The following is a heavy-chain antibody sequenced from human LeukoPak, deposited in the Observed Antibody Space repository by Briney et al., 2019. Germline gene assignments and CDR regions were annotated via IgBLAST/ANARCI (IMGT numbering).Heavy chain of an antibody. J-gene: IGHJ4*02. CDR2: INSDGSFT. V-gene: IGHV3-74*01. CDR3: VRLGSGY. CDR1: GFTFSSYE. Sequence: GGSLRLSCAASGFTFSSYEMNWVRQAPGKGLEWVSRINSDGSFTHNVDSVKGRFSISRDNSKNTLYLHMTSLKVEDTAVYYCVRLGSGYWGQGALVTVSS. D-gene: IGHD3-10*01.